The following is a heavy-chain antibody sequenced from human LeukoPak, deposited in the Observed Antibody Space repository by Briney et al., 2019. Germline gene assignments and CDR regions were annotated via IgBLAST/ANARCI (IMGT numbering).Heavy chain of an antibody. CDR1: GFTFSDYW. Sequence: GGSLRLSCTASGFTFSDYWMSWVRQAPGKGLEWVANIKQDGSEKYYVDSVKGRFTISRDNAKNSLYPQMNSLRAEDTAVYYCARGGNSYGPNWFDPWGQGTLVTVSS. J-gene: IGHJ5*02. CDR2: IKQDGSEK. D-gene: IGHD5-18*01. V-gene: IGHV3-7*01. CDR3: ARGGNSYGPNWFDP.